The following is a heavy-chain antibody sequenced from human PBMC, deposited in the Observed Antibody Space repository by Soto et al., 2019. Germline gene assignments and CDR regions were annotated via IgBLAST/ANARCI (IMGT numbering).Heavy chain of an antibody. J-gene: IGHJ5*02. D-gene: IGHD3-10*01. V-gene: IGHV3-11*01. Sequence: QVQLVQSGGGLVRPGGSLTLSCVASGFHFNDYYMSWIRQAPGKGLEWVADINSSGTTTHYVDSVNGRFTISRDNTKKSLYLHMSSLRVDDTATYYCARDAWGGPSGQGTLVTVSS. CDR2: INSSGTTT. CDR1: GFHFNDYY. CDR3: ARDAWGGP.